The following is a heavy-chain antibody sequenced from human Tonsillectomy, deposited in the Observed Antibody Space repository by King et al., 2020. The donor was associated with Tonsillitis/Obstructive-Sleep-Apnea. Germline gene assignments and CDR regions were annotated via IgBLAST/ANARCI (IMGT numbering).Heavy chain of an antibody. CDR3: AREQYYGSGSYSTWFDP. J-gene: IGHJ5*02. CDR1: GFTFSSYA. CDR2: ISNDGSNK. D-gene: IGHD3-10*01. Sequence: VQLVESGGGVVQPGRSLRLSCAASGFTFSSYAMHWVRQAPGKGLEWVAVISNDGSNKDYADSVKDRFTISRDNSKNTLYLQMNSLRAEDTAVYYCAREQYYGSGSYSTWFDPWGQTPGHRLL. V-gene: IGHV3-30*01.